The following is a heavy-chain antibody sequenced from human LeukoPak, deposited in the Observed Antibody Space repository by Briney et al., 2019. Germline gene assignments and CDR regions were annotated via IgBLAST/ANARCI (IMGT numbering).Heavy chain of an antibody. CDR3: ARDLGYAFYYGMDV. Sequence: GGSLRLSCAASGFTFSSYGMHWVRQAPGKGLECVSSISSSSSSIFYADSVKGRFTISRDNAGNSVYLQMTGLRAEDTAVYYCARDLGYAFYYGMDVWGQGTTVTVSS. CDR2: ISSSSSSI. D-gene: IGHD5-12*01. V-gene: IGHV3-21*06. CDR1: GFTFSSYG. J-gene: IGHJ6*02.